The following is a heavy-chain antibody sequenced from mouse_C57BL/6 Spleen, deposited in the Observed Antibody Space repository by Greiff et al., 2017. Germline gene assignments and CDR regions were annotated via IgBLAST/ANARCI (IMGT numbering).Heavy chain of an antibody. CDR3: AYGNFTWFAY. CDR1: GYTFTSYW. CDR2: IDPSDSYT. V-gene: IGHV1-59*01. J-gene: IGHJ3*01. Sequence: QVQLKQPGAELVRPGTSVKLSCKASGYTFTSYWMHWVKQRPGQGLEWIGVIDPSDSYTNYNQKFKGKATLTVYTSSSTAYMQLSSLTSEDSAVYDYAYGNFTWFAYWGQGTLVTVSA. D-gene: IGHD2-1*01.